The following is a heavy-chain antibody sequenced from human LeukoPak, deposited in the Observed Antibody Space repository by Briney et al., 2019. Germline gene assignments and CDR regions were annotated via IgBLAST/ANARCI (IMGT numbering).Heavy chain of an antibody. CDR3: ARGAGNTVSTRFFDY. J-gene: IGHJ4*02. CDR2: IYSGGST. V-gene: IGHV3-53*01. Sequence: GGSLRLSCAASGFTVSSNYMSWVRQAPGKGLEWVSVIYSGGSTYYADSVKGRFTISRDNSKNTLYLQMNSLRAEDTAVYYCARGAGNTVSTRFFDYWGRGTLVTVSS. D-gene: IGHD5/OR15-5a*01. CDR1: GFTVSSNY.